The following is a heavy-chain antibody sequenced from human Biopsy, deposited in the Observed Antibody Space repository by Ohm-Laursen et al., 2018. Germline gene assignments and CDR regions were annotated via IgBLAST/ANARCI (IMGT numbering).Heavy chain of an antibody. CDR1: GGTFSNSA. CDR2: FIPMFNTG. V-gene: IGHV1-69*01. D-gene: IGHD3-22*01. Sequence: SSVKVSCKASGGTFSNSANNWVRQAPGQGLEWMGGFIPMFNTGKDAQNFQGRVTMTADESTTTAYMELSSLRSEDTAIYYCARDRGYYSDRTVPGYFDLWGRGTLVTVSS. J-gene: IGHJ2*01. CDR3: ARDRGYYSDRTVPGYFDL.